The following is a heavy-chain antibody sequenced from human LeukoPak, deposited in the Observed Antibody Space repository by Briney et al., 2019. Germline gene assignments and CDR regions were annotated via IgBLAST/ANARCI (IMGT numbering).Heavy chain of an antibody. Sequence: GESLKISCKVFEYSYISYWIGWVRQMPGKGLEWMGVIYPGDSDTRYSPSFQGQVTISADKSISTAYLQWSSLKASDTAMYYCARQSEVEYSSSLNWFDPWGQGTLVTVSS. J-gene: IGHJ5*02. D-gene: IGHD6-13*01. V-gene: IGHV5-51*01. CDR3: ARQSEVEYSSSLNWFDP. CDR1: EYSYISYW. CDR2: IYPGDSDT.